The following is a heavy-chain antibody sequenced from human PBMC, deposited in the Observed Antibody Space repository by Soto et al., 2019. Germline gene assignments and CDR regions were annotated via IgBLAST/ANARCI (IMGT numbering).Heavy chain of an antibody. Sequence: DVELLESGGGLVQPGGSLRLYCAASGFTFNNYAMHWLRQTPGKGLEWVSGISGSGTSTYYADSVKGRFTISRDISNNTLYLQMNSLRDEDTAIYYCARDLIVVATGIWFDPWGQGTLVTVSS. J-gene: IGHJ5*02. D-gene: IGHD1-26*01. V-gene: IGHV3-23*01. CDR2: ISGSGTST. CDR1: GFTFNNYA. CDR3: ARDLIVVATGIWFDP.